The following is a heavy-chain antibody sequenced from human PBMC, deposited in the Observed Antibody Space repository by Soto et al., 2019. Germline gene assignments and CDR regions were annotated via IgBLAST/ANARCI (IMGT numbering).Heavy chain of an antibody. CDR2: IITISGTA. CDR3: ARHVDTALVAEGYFDY. CDR1: GGTFSSSA. D-gene: IGHD5-18*01. Sequence: GASVKVSCKASGGTFSSSAMSWVRQAPGQGLEWLGVIITISGTANHAQNLQGRVTITADESTSTAYMEMRSLRSEDTAVYYCARHVDTALVAEGYFDYWGQGTLLTFST. V-gene: IGHV1-69*13. J-gene: IGHJ4*02.